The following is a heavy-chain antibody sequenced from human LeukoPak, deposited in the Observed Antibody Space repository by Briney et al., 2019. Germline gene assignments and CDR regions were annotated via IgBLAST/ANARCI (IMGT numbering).Heavy chain of an antibody. CDR2: INPNSGGT. CDR1: GYTFTGYY. J-gene: IGHJ4*02. Sequence: ASVKVSCTASGYTFTGYYMHWVRQAPGQGLEWMGWINPNSGGTNYAQKFQGRVTMTRDTSISTAYMELSRLRSDDTAVYYCARDPTHYYDSSGYPGYWGQGTLVTVSS. V-gene: IGHV1-2*02. CDR3: ARDPTHYYDSSGYPGY. D-gene: IGHD3-22*01.